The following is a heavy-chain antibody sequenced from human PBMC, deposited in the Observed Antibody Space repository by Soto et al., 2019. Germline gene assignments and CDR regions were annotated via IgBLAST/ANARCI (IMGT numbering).Heavy chain of an antibody. CDR2: IFHTGST. Sequence: QVQLQESGPGLVKPSETLSLTCTVSSDSIAGENWWSWVRQPPGMGLDWIGEIFHTGSTNYNPSLKSRVTIEVDKSKNQFSLKLISSTAADTAVYYCARVFSSGSGWMYYFDFWGQGTLVSVSS. V-gene: IGHV4-4*02. J-gene: IGHJ4*02. D-gene: IGHD6-25*01. CDR1: SDSIAGENW. CDR3: ARVFSSGSGWMYYFDF.